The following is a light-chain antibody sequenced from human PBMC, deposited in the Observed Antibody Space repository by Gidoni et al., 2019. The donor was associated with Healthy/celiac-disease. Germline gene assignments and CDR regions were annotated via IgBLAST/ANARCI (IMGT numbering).Light chain of an antibody. CDR2: GAS. J-gene: IGKJ5*01. CDR1: QSVSTSY. Sequence: LSCRARQSVSTSYLAWYQQKPGQAPRLLIYGASSRATGIPDRFSGSGSGTDFTLTISRLEPEDFAVYYCQQYGSSPLITFGQGTRLEIK. V-gene: IGKV3-20*01. CDR3: QQYGSSPLIT.